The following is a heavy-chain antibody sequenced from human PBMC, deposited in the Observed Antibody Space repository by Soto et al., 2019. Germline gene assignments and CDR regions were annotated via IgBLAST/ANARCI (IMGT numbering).Heavy chain of an antibody. Sequence: GGSLRLSCAASGFTFSSDAMSWVRQAPGKGLEWVSAISGSGGSTYYADSVKGRFTISRDNSKNTLYLQMNSLRAEDTAVYYCAKWGGYCSSTSCYSYFGMDVWGQGTTVTLSS. D-gene: IGHD2-2*03. J-gene: IGHJ6*02. CDR2: ISGSGGST. V-gene: IGHV3-23*01. CDR1: GFTFSSDA. CDR3: AKWGGYCSSTSCYSYFGMDV.